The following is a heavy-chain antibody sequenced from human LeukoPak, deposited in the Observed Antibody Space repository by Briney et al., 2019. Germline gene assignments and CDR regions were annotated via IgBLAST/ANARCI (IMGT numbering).Heavy chain of an antibody. Sequence: SETLSLTCTVSGGSISSSSYYWGWIRQPPGKGLEWMGSINYSGSTYHNPSLKSRVTISVDTSKNQFSLKLSSVTAADTAVFYCASGYSYDLFDYWGQGTLVTVSS. CDR3: ASGYSYDLFDY. D-gene: IGHD5-18*01. CDR1: GGSISSSSYY. V-gene: IGHV4-39*07. J-gene: IGHJ4*02. CDR2: INYSGST.